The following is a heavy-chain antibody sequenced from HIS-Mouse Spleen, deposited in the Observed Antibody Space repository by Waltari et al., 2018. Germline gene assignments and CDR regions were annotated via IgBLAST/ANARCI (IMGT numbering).Heavy chain of an antibody. CDR1: GFSLSTSGMF. CDR2: IDWDDDK. CDR3: ARIAEGYSSGWYAFDY. Sequence: QVTLRESGPALVKPTQTLTLTCTFSGFSLSTSGMFLSWIRQPPGKALEWLARIDWDDDKYYSTSLKTRLTISKDTSKNQVVLTMTNMDPVDTATYYCARIAEGYSSGWYAFDYWGQGTLVTVSS. D-gene: IGHD6-19*01. J-gene: IGHJ4*02. V-gene: IGHV2-70*15.